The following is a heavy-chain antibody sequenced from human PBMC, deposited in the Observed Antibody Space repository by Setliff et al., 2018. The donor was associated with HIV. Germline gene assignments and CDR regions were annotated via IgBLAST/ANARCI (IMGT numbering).Heavy chain of an antibody. J-gene: IGHJ1*01. CDR3: ASTYYYDSLHFHH. CDR1: GVSISSHY. Sequence: SETLSLTCTVSGVSISSHYWSWIRQPPGKGLDWIGSIHHSGTTYYNPSLKSRVTMSVDTSKNQFSLKLSSVTAADTAVYYCASTYYYDSLHFHHWGQGTLVTVSS. V-gene: IGHV4-59*11. CDR2: IHHSGTT. D-gene: IGHD3-22*01.